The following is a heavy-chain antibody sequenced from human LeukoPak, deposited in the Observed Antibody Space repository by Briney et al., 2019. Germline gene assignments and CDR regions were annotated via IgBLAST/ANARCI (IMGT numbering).Heavy chain of an antibody. CDR2: ISADNGNT. CDR1: GYIFTSYG. Sequence: ASVKVSCKASGYIFTSYGISWVRQAPGQGLELMGWISADNGNTNYAQKLQGRVTVTTDTSTTTAYMELRGLRSDDTAVYYCARVDYNFWSNHKPGWFDPWGQGTLVTVSS. D-gene: IGHD3-3*01. J-gene: IGHJ5*02. V-gene: IGHV1-18*01. CDR3: ARVDYNFWSNHKPGWFDP.